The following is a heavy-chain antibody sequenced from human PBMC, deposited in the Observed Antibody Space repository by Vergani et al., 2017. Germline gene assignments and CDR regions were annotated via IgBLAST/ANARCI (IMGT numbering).Heavy chain of an antibody. V-gene: IGHV4-59*06. CDR1: GFTFSSYA. Sequence: VQLLESGGGLVQPGGSLRLSCAASGFTFSSYAMSWVRQAPGKGLEWIGYIYYSGSTYYNPSLKSRVTISVDTSKNQFSLKLSSVTAADTAVYYCARLEMATITIDYWGQGTLVTVSS. J-gene: IGHJ4*02. CDR2: IYYSGST. CDR3: ARLEMATITIDY. D-gene: IGHD5-24*01.